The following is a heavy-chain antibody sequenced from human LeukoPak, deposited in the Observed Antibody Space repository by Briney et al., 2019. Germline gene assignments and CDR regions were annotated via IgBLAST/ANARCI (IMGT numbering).Heavy chain of an antibody. D-gene: IGHD2-2*01. J-gene: IGHJ6*02. CDR1: GFTFSSYG. V-gene: IGHV3-30*18. CDR2: ISYDGSNK. Sequence: PGRSLRLSCAASGFTFSSYGMHWVRQAPGKGLEWVAVISYDGSNKYYADSVKGRFTISRDNSKNTLYLQMNSLRAEDTAVYYCAKDTCSSTSCPPSDPVPYGMDVWGQGTTVTVSS. CDR3: AKDTCSSTSCPPSDPVPYGMDV.